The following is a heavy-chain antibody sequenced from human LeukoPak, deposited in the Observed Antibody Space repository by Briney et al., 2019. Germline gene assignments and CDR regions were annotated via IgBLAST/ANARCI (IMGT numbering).Heavy chain of an antibody. J-gene: IGHJ3*02. CDR1: GGSISSYY. D-gene: IGHD2-15*01. CDR2: IYYSGST. V-gene: IGHV4-59*01. Sequence: SETLSLTCTVSGGSISSYYWSWIRQPPGKGLEWIGYIYYSGSTNYNPSLKSRVTMSVDTSKNQFSLKLSSVPAADTAVYYCARTLGYCSGGSCNGDAFDIWGQGTMVTVSS. CDR3: ARTLGYCSGGSCNGDAFDI.